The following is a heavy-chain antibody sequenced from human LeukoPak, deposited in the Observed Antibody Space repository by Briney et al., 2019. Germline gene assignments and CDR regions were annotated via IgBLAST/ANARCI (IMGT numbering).Heavy chain of an antibody. J-gene: IGHJ4*02. CDR3: AKGGKWDVTPFDY. V-gene: IGHV3-23*01. CDR2: INANGGRK. Sequence: GSLRLSCGASGFIFGNYAMSWVRQAPGKGLEGVTGINANGGRKYYADSVKGRFTISRDNSKNTLFVQMDSLRAEDTAVYYCAKGGKWDVTPFDYWGQGTLVTASS. D-gene: IGHD1-26*01. CDR1: GFIFGNYA.